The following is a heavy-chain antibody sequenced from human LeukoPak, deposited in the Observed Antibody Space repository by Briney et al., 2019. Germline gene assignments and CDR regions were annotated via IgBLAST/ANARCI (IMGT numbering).Heavy chain of an antibody. CDR2: INHSGST. CDR3: ARGPRAYGSGSYYN. CDR1: GGSISSYY. V-gene: IGHV4-34*01. D-gene: IGHD3-10*01. Sequence: SETLSLTCTVSGGSISSYYWSWVRQPPGKGLEWIGEINHSGSTNYNPSLKSRGTISVDTPKNQFSLKLSSVTAADTAVYYCARGPRAYGSGSYYNWGQGTLVTVSS. J-gene: IGHJ4*02.